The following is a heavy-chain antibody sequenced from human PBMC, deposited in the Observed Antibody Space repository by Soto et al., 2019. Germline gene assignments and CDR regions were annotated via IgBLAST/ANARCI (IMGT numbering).Heavy chain of an antibody. CDR2: IYYSGST. V-gene: IGHV4-39*01. CDR3: ARQLNRVNYDILTADDY. J-gene: IGHJ4*02. D-gene: IGHD3-9*01. Sequence: SETQSLTCTVSGGSISSSSCYWGWIRQPPGKGLEWIGSIYYSGSTYYNPSLKSRVTISVDTSKNQFSLKLSSVTAADTAVYYCARQLNRVNYDILTADDYWGQGTLVTVSS. CDR1: GGSISSSSCY.